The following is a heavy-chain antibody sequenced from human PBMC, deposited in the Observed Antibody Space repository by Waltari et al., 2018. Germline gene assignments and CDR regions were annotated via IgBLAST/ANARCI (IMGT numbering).Heavy chain of an antibody. CDR3: VRLEDCSGPGGNCYSGDSFALDV. Sequence: QVQLQQWGAGQLQPSETLSLTCGVSGGSFSGYYWGWIRQPPGKGLAWIGEINHKGNRNYNPSLRSRVTMLIDTSRSQFSRKVNSVTAADTAVYYCVRLEDCSGPGGNCYSGDSFALDVWGQGTTVTVSS. V-gene: IGHV4-34*02. CDR1: GGSFSGYY. J-gene: IGHJ6*02. CDR2: INHKGNR. D-gene: IGHD2-15*01.